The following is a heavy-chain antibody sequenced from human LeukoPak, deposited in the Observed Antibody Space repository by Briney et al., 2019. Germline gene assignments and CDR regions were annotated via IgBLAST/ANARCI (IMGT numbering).Heavy chain of an antibody. Sequence: GESLKISCKGSGYSFTSYWISWVRQMPGKGLEWMGRIDPSDSYTNYSPSFQGHVTISADKSISTAYLQWSSLKAPDTAMYYCARLPYYYDSSGYSMYYFDYWGQGTLVTVSS. CDR3: ARLPYYYDSSGYSMYYFDY. CDR1: GYSFTSYW. CDR2: IDPSDSYT. D-gene: IGHD3-22*01. J-gene: IGHJ4*02. V-gene: IGHV5-10-1*01.